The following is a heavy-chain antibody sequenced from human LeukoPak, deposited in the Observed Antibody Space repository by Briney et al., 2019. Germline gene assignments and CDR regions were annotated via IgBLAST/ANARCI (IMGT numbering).Heavy chain of an antibody. J-gene: IGHJ4*01. CDR2: INQGGSGI. V-gene: IGHV3-7*03. D-gene: IGHD1-14*01. CDR3: AGGSGWITGD. Sequence: GGSLRLSCSASGFTFGSYWMNWVRQAPGKGPEWVAHINQGGSGINYVDSVKGRFIISRDNAKNSLYLQMNSRRVDDTAVYYCAGGSGWITGDWGHGTLVTVSS. CDR1: GFTFGSYW.